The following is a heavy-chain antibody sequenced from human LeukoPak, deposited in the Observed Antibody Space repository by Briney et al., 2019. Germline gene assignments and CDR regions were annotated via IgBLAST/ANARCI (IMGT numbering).Heavy chain of an antibody. CDR1: GGTFSSYA. CDR2: IIPIFGTA. V-gene: IGHV1-69*01. J-gene: IGHJ6*03. D-gene: IGHD1-26*01. CDR3: AREGLGEGATEYYYMDV. Sequence: GSSVKVSCKASGGTFSSYAISWVRQAPGQGLEWMGGIIPIFGTANYAQKLQGRVTITADESTSTAYMELSSLRSEDTAVYYCAREGLGEGATEYYYMDVWGKGTTVTVSS.